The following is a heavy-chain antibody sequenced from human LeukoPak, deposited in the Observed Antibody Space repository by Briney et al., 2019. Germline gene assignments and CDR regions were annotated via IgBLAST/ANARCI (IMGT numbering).Heavy chain of an antibody. J-gene: IGHJ4*02. CDR1: GFIFHDSV. V-gene: IGHV3-9*01. D-gene: IGHD3-10*01. CDR3: AKERYDGSGAAYDN. CDR2: VSKKSDYM. Sequence: PGRSLRLSCAASGFIFHDSVMHWVRHAPGKGLEWVSGVSKKSDYMAYADSVKGRFTISRDNAKNSLYLQMNSLRAEDTALYYCAKERYDGSGAAYDNWGQGTLVTVSS.